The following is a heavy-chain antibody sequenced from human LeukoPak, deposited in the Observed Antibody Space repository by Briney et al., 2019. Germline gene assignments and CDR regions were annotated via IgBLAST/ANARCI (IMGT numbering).Heavy chain of an antibody. J-gene: IGHJ6*03. D-gene: IGHD4-17*01. CDR1: TGSISSSAYY. V-gene: IGHV4-39*07. CDR2: VYFSGIT. CDR3: ARVYPEKWKVRSYYYMDV. Sequence: SEALSLTCTVSTGSISSSAYYWGWVRQSPGRGLQWIGSVYFSGITYYNESLKSRLTISVDKSNNQFSLKVRSVTAADTAVYYCARVYPEKWKVRSYYYMDVWGKGTMVTVSS.